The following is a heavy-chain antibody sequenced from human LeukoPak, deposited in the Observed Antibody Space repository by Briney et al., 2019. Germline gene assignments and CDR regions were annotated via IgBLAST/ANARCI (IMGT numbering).Heavy chain of an antibody. CDR2: IIPIFGTA. J-gene: IGHJ3*02. V-gene: IGHV1-69*05. D-gene: IGHD4-23*01. CDR1: GGTFSSYA. CDR3: AREGYGGPHDAFDI. Sequence: ASVTVSCKASGGTFSSYAISWVRQAPGQGLEWVGGIIPIFGTANYAQKFQGRVTITTDESTSTAYMELSSLRSEDTAVYYCAREGYGGPHDAFDIWGQGTMVTVSS.